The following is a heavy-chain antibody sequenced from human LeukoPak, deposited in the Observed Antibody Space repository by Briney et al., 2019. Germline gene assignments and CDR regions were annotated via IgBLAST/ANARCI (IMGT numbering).Heavy chain of an antibody. Sequence: PRRSLRLSCAASGFTLNFYGMHWGRQAPGKGLEWVAVISYDGSNKYYADSVKGRFTISRDNSKNALYLQMNSLRADDTAVYYCASNIAVAGTRGYYFDYWGEGTLVTVSS. CDR1: GFTLNFYG. CDR2: ISYDGSNK. J-gene: IGHJ4*02. V-gene: IGHV3-30*03. D-gene: IGHD6-19*01. CDR3: ASNIAVAGTRGYYFDY.